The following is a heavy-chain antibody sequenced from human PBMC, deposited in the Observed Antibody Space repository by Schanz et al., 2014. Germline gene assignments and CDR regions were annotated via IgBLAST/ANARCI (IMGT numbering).Heavy chain of an antibody. Sequence: EVQLVESGGGLIQPGGSLRLSCAASEFTFSTDAMSWVRQAPGKGLEWLSVISASGGDTYYADSVKGRFTISRDNSKNTLSLQMNSLRAEDTAVYYCAKGRFGELSAFDIWGQGTMVTVSS. J-gene: IGHJ3*02. CDR2: ISASGGDT. CDR3: AKGRFGELSAFDI. V-gene: IGHV3-23*04. D-gene: IGHD3-10*01. CDR1: EFTFSTDA.